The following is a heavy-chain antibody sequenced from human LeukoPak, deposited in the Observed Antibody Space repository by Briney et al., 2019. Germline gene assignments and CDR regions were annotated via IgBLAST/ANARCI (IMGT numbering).Heavy chain of an antibody. CDR2: IYYSGGT. Sequence: PSETLSLTCTVSGDSISSYYWSWIRQPPGKGLEWIGYIYYSGGTDYNPSLKSRVTISVDTSKNQFSLVLRSVTAADTAVYYCARAGYSSTWYNWFDPWGQGTLVTVSS. J-gene: IGHJ5*02. V-gene: IGHV4-59*01. CDR1: GDSISSYY. D-gene: IGHD6-13*01. CDR3: ARAGYSSTWYNWFDP.